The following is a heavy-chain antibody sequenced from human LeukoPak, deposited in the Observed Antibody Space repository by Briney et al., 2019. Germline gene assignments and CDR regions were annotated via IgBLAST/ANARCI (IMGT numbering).Heavy chain of an antibody. CDR2: IIPIFGTA. CDR3: ARSKGIAVAGPFDY. V-gene: IGHV1-69*13. J-gene: IGHJ4*02. D-gene: IGHD6-19*01. CDR1: GYTLTSYA. Sequence: RASVKVSCKASGYTLTSYAISWVRQAPGQGLEWMGGIIPIFGTANYAQKFQGRVTITADESTSTAYMELSSLRSEDTAVYYCARSKGIAVAGPFDYWGQGTLVTVSS.